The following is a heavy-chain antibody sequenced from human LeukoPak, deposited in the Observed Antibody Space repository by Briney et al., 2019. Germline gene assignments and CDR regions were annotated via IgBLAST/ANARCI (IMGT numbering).Heavy chain of an antibody. CDR1: GHTVSSNY. J-gene: IGHJ3*02. Sequence: GGSLRLSCAASGHTVSSNYMSWVRQARGKGLEWFSIIYSGGSTYYADSVKGRFTISRDNSKNTLFLQMNSLRAEDTAVYYCARWRLRSGDAFDIWGQGTMVTVSS. D-gene: IGHD3-10*01. V-gene: IGHV3-53*01. CDR3: ARWRLRSGDAFDI. CDR2: IYSGGST.